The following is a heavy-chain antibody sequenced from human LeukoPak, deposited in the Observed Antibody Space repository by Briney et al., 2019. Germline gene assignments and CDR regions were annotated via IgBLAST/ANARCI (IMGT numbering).Heavy chain of an antibody. CDR1: GDSVSANGAA. Sequence: SQTLSLTCAISGDSVSANGAAWDWIRQSPSRGLEWLGRTYYRSKWYNDYAVSVKGRITINPDTSKNQFSLQLNSVTPEDTAVYYCARVPYYDFQADAFDIWGQGTMVTVSS. CDR2: TYYRSKWYN. CDR3: ARVPYYDFQADAFDI. V-gene: IGHV6-1*01. D-gene: IGHD3-3*01. J-gene: IGHJ3*02.